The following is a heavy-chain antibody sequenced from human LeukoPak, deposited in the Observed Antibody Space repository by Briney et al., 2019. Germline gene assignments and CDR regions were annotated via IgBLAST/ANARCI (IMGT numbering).Heavy chain of an antibody. V-gene: IGHV3-48*01. CDR2: ISSSSSSI. D-gene: IGHD6-19*01. Sequence: GGSLRLSCAASGFTFSTYSMNWVRQAPGKGLEWVSYISSSSSSIYYADSVKGRFTISRDDAKNSLYLQMNSLRAEDTAVYYCARKLRSSGWYSDCCAFDIWGQGTMVTVSS. J-gene: IGHJ3*02. CDR3: ARKLRSSGWYSDCCAFDI. CDR1: GFTFSTYS.